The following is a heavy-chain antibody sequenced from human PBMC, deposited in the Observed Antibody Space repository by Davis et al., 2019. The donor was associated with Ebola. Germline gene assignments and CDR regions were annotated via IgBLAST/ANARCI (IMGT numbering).Heavy chain of an antibody. J-gene: IGHJ6*02. V-gene: IGHV3-30-3*01. D-gene: IGHD1-26*01. CDR3: ARGGGGSYQRGRGMDV. CDR1: GFTFSSYA. Sequence: GESLKISCAASGFTFSSYAMHWVRQAPGKGLEWVAVISYDGSNKYYADSVKGRFTISRDNSKNTLYLQMNSLRAEDTAVYYCARGGGGSYQRGRGMDVWGQRTTVTVSS. CDR2: ISYDGSNK.